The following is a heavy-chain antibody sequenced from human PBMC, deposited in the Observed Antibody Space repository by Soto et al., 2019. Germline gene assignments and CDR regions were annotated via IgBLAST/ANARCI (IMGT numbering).Heavy chain of an antibody. V-gene: IGHV3-74*01. CDR2: INSDGSRT. CDR3: ARGGSVAGTSSWFDP. Sequence: EVQLVESGGGLVQPGGSLRLSCAVSGFTFSSYWMHWVRQAPGKGLVWVSRINSDGSRTTYADSVKGRFTISRDNAKNTLYLPMNSLRAEDTAVYYCARGGSVAGTSSWFDPWGQGTLVTVSS. CDR1: GFTFSSYW. D-gene: IGHD6-19*01. J-gene: IGHJ5*02.